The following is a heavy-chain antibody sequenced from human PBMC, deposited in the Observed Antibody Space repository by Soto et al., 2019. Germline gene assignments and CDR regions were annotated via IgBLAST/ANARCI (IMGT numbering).Heavy chain of an antibody. Sequence: QVQLVESGGGVVPPGRSLRLSCAASGFTCSSFTMHWVRQAPGKGLEWVAVISYDDGDNKYYVDSVQGRFTTSRDNSKNTLYLQMNSLRPEDTAVYYCARTTVVSGTPDFDYWGQGTLVTVSS. J-gene: IGHJ4*02. CDR2: ISYDDGDNK. CDR1: GFTCSSFT. CDR3: ARTTVVSGTPDFDY. D-gene: IGHD4-4*01. V-gene: IGHV3-30-3*01.